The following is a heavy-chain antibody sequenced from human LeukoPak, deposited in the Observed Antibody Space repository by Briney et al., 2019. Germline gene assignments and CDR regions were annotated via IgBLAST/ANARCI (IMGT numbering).Heavy chain of an antibody. CDR1: GFTFSDYY. Sequence: PGGSLRLSCAASGFTFSDYYMSWIRQAPGKGLEWVSYITSSGSTKYYADSVKGRFTISRDNAKNSLYLQMNNLRAEDTAVYYCAFRLVGAPLGFDYWGQGTLVSVSS. V-gene: IGHV3-11*01. CDR2: ITSSGSTK. J-gene: IGHJ4*02. CDR3: AFRLVGAPLGFDY. D-gene: IGHD1-26*01.